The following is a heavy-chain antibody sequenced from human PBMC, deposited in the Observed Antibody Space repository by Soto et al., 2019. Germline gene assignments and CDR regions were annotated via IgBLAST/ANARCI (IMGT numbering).Heavy chain of an antibody. CDR3: ARRPGYGNAFDI. V-gene: IGHV4-59*08. CDR1: GGSISSYY. D-gene: IGHD5-18*01. CDR2: IYDSGST. J-gene: IGHJ3*02. Sequence: QVQLQESGPGLVKPSETLSLTCTVSGGSISSYYWNWIRQPPGKGLEWIGYIYDSGSTSYNPSLLSRVTISVDTFKNHLSLKLSSVTAADTAVYYCARRPGYGNAFDIWGQGTVVTVS.